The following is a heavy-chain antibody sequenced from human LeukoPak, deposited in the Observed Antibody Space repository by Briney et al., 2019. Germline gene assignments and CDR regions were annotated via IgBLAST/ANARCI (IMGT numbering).Heavy chain of an antibody. CDR1: GGSISSGGYY. V-gene: IGHV4-31*03. Sequence: PSETLSLTCTVSGGSISSGGYYWSWIRQHPGKGLEWIGYIYYSGSTYYNPSLKSRVTISVDTSKNQFSLKLSSVTAADTAVYYCARTMVRGVISCFDYWGQGTLVTVSS. CDR3: ARTMVRGVISCFDY. CDR2: IYYSGST. D-gene: IGHD3-10*01. J-gene: IGHJ4*02.